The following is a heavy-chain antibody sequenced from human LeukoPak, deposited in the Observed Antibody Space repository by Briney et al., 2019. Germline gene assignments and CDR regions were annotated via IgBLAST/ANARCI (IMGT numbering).Heavy chain of an antibody. V-gene: IGHV1-69*08. Sequence: GASVKVSRKASGGTFSSYTLSWVRQAPGRGLEWMGRIIPIFDTADYTQKFQGRVTFTADKSTGTAFMELSSLRSEDTATYYCVRDYDTRGPQKTYLDFCGQGTLVTVSS. CDR1: GGTFSSYT. J-gene: IGHJ4*02. D-gene: IGHD3-22*01. CDR2: IIPIFDTA. CDR3: VRDYDTRGPQKTYLDF.